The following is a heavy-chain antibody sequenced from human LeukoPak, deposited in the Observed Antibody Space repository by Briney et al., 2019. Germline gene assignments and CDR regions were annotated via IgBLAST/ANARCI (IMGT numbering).Heavy chain of an antibody. J-gene: IGHJ2*01. D-gene: IGHD6-19*01. CDR2: ISSSSSTK. CDR1: GFTFSSYS. CDR3: ARGKQWLVRTWYFDL. Sequence: GGSLRLSCAASGFTFSSYSMNWVRQAPGKGLEWVSYISSSSSTKYYADSVKGRFTISRDNAKNSLCLQMNSLRAEDTAVYYCARGKQWLVRTWYFDLWGRGTLVTVSS. V-gene: IGHV3-48*04.